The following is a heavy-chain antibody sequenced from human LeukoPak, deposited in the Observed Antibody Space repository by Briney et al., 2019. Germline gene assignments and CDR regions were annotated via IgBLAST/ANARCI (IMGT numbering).Heavy chain of an antibody. D-gene: IGHD6-19*01. Sequence: PGGSLRLSCAGSGSTFSSNAMSWVRQAPGKGLEWVSAISGGGGSTYYADSVKGRFTISRDDSKNTLYVQINSLRAEDTAVYYCAKGLGSGWYLFEYWGQGTLVTISS. CDR3: AKGLGSGWYLFEY. V-gene: IGHV3-23*01. CDR1: GSTFSSNA. CDR2: ISGGGGST. J-gene: IGHJ4*02.